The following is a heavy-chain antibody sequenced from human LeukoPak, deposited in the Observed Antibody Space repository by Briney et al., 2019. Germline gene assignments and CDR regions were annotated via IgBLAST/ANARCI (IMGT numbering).Heavy chain of an antibody. CDR1: GFTFSSYG. J-gene: IGHJ6*02. D-gene: IGHD6-13*01. V-gene: IGHV3-30*18. CDR3: AKVSGYSSSWTDYYYGMDV. CDR2: ISYDGSNK. Sequence: PGGSLRLSCAASGFTFSSYGMHWVRQAPGKGLEWVAVISYDGSNKYYADSVKGRFTISRDNSKNTLYLQMNSLRAEDTAVYYCAKVSGYSSSWTDYYYGMDVWGQGTTVTVSS.